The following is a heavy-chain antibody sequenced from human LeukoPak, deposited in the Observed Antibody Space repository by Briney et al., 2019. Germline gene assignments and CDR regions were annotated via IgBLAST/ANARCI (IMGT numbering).Heavy chain of an antibody. D-gene: IGHD2-8*02. CDR3: ARSLQWPTGPFDV. V-gene: IGHV4-34*01. CDR1: GGSFSVYY. Sequence: KRSETLSLTCALYGGSFSVYYWFCRPHSTEKGLEWIVESNHGGSSTYNPSLKGRVTISVDTSKNQFSLKLSSLTAADTAVYFCARSLQWPTGPFDVWGRGTMVTV. CDR2: SNHGGSS. J-gene: IGHJ3*01.